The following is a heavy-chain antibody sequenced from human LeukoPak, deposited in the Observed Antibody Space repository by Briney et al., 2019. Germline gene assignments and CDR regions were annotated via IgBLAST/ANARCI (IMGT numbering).Heavy chain of an antibody. D-gene: IGHD3-16*02. CDR3: AGSQLYDYVWGSYRYPPGGVDY. CDR2: IYSGGST. V-gene: IGHV3-53*01. J-gene: IGHJ4*02. CDR1: GFTVSSNY. Sequence: PGGSLRLSCAASGFTVSSNYMSWVRQAPGKGLEWVSVIYSGGSTYYADSVKGRCTISRDNSKNTLYLQMNSLRAEDTAVYYCAGSQLYDYVWGSYRYPPGGVDYWGQGTLVTVSS.